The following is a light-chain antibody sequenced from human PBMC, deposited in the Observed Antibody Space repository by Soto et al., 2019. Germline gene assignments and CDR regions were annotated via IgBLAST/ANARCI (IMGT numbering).Light chain of an antibody. Sequence: EIVMTQSPATLSVSPGERATLSCRASQSVSSKLAWYQQKVGQAPRLLIYGASTRAAGIPARFSGSGSGTELTLTISSLQSEDFEVYYCQQYDKWPLTFGGGAKVEIK. CDR3: QQYDKWPLT. CDR2: GAS. J-gene: IGKJ4*01. V-gene: IGKV3-15*01. CDR1: QSVSSK.